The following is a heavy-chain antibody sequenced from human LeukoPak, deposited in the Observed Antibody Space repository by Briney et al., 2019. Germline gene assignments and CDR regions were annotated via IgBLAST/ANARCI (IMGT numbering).Heavy chain of an antibody. CDR2: ISSSGSTI. CDR1: GFTFSSYE. J-gene: IGHJ4*02. V-gene: IGHV3-48*03. CDR3: ARHSSGWYPYDY. D-gene: IGHD6-19*01. Sequence: GGSLRLSCAASGFTFSSYEMNWVRQAPGKGLEWVSYISSSGSTIYHADSVKGRFTISRDNAKNSLYLQMNSLRAEDTAVYYCARHSSGWYPYDYWGQGTLVTVSS.